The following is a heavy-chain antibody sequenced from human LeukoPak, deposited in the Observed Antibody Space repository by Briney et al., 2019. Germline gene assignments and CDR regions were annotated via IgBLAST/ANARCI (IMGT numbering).Heavy chain of an antibody. Sequence: GGSLRLSCAASGFTFSSYAMSWVRQAPGKGLEWVSAISGSGGSTYYADSVKGRFTISRDNSKNTLYLQMNSLRAEDTAVYYCAKDRRYYYGSGSYPDAFDIWGQGTMVTVSS. J-gene: IGHJ3*02. D-gene: IGHD3-10*01. V-gene: IGHV3-23*01. CDR1: GFTFSSYA. CDR3: AKDRRYYYGSGSYPDAFDI. CDR2: ISGSGGST.